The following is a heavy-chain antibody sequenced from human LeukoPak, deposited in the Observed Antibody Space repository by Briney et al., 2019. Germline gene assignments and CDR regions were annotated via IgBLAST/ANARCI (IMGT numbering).Heavy chain of an antibody. CDR3: ARGYGSGSVAGNWFDP. J-gene: IGHJ5*02. CDR2: TYYRSKWYN. CDR1: GDSVSSNSAA. Sequence: SQTLSLTCAISGDSVSSNSAAWNWIRQSPSRGLERLGRTYYRSKWYNDYAVSVKSRITINPDTSKNQFSLQLSSVTPEDTAMYYCARGYGSGSVAGNWFDPWGQGTLVTVSS. V-gene: IGHV6-1*01. D-gene: IGHD3-10*01.